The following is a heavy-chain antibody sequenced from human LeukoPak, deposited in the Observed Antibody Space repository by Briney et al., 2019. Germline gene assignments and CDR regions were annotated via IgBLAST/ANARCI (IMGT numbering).Heavy chain of an antibody. CDR1: GFAFGDFA. V-gene: IGHV3-49*04. J-gene: IGHJ4*02. CDR2: IKTQVYGGTT. CDR3: TRDHRDDWNPGYYFNY. D-gene: IGHD1-1*01. Sequence: GGSLRLSCTASGFAFGDFAMNWVRQAPGKGLEWVGFIKTQVYGGTTEYAASVKGRFTISRDDSKAIAYLQMNSLKTEDTAVYYCTRDHRDDWNPGYYFNYWGQGTLVTVSS.